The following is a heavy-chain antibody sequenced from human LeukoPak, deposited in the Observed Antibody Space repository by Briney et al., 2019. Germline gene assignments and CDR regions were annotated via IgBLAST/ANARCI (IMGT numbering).Heavy chain of an antibody. CDR2: IYYSGST. CDR3: ARLGYYSSGWNWFDP. Sequence: SETLSLTCTVSGGSISSSSYYWGWIRQPPGKGLEWIGSIYYSGSTYYNPSLKSRVTISVDTSKNQFSLKLSSVTAADTAVYYCARLGYYSSGWNWFDPWGQGTLVTVSS. CDR1: GGSISSSSYY. D-gene: IGHD6-19*01. V-gene: IGHV4-39*07. J-gene: IGHJ5*02.